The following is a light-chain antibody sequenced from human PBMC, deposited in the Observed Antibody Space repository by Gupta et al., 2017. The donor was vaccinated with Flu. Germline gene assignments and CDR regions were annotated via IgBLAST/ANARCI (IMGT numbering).Light chain of an antibody. Sequence: EIVLTQSPVTLSLSPGERVTLSCRASQTISSNYLAWYQQKPGQAPRLLIYGATSRATAIPDRFSCSGSGADFTLTISRLEPEDFAVYYCHYYGNILFGGGTKVEIK. CDR2: GAT. CDR3: HYYGNIL. J-gene: IGKJ4*01. V-gene: IGKV3-20*01. CDR1: QTISSNY.